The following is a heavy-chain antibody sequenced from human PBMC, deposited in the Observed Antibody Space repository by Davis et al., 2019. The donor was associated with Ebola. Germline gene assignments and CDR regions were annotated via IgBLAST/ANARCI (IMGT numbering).Heavy chain of an antibody. CDR3: ARAFAYYDSSGYYLDY. D-gene: IGHD3-22*01. V-gene: IGHV3-53*01. CDR2: IYSSGTT. Sequence: PGGSLRLSCAASGFTVSDNYMSWVRQAPGKGLERVSVIYSSGTTYYADSVKGRFTISRDNAKNSLYLQMNSLRDEDTAVYYCARAFAYYDSSGYYLDYWGQGTLVTVSS. CDR1: GFTVSDNY. J-gene: IGHJ4*02.